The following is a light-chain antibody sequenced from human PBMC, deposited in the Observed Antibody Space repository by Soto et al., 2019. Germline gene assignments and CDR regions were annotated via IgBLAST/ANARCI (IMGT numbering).Light chain of an antibody. Sequence: EIVLTLSPGTLSLSPGERTTLSCRASQSISSSYLAWYQQKPGQAPRLLVYGASSRATGIPDRFSGSGSGTDFTLTISRLEPEDFALYYCQQYSSTFWTLGQGTKVEIK. CDR3: QQYSSTFWT. J-gene: IGKJ1*01. CDR1: QSISSSY. V-gene: IGKV3-20*01. CDR2: GAS.